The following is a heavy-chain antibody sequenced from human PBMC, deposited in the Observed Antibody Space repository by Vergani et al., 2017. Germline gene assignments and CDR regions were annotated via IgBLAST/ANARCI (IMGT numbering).Heavy chain of an antibody. CDR1: GYTFTAYY. CDR2: ISPDGFST. CDR3: AREPPLTGFFDY. V-gene: IGHV1-46*03. Sequence: QVQLVQSGAEVGKPGASVKISCKASGYTFTAYYIHWVRQAPEQGLEWVGVISPDGFSTFYAQKFQGRVTITRDTSASTVYVEVTSLRSDDTAVFYCAREPPLTGFFDYRGQGNLVTGPS. D-gene: IGHD3-9*01. J-gene: IGHJ4*02.